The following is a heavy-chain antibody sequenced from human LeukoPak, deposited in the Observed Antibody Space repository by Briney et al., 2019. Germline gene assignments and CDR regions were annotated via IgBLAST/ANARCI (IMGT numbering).Heavy chain of an antibody. D-gene: IGHD6-13*01. CDR3: ARLFSSSWTGY. J-gene: IGHJ4*02. CDR2: IYYSGST. CDR1: GGSISSSSYY. V-gene: IGHV4-39*01. Sequence: SETLYLTCTVSGGSISSSSYYWGWLRQPPGKGLEWIGSIYYSGSTYYNPSLKSRVTISVDTSKNQFSLKLSSVTAADTAVYYCARLFSSSWTGYWGQGTLVTVSS.